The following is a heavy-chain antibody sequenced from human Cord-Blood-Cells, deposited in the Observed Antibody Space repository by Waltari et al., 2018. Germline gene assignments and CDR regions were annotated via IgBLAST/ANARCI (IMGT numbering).Heavy chain of an antibody. CDR2: INPNKGGT. Sequence: QVQLVQSGAEVKKPGASVKVSCKASGYTFTGYYMHWVRQAPGQGLEWMGWINPNKGGTNKARKFQGRVTMTRDTSISAAYRELSRLRSDEAAGYYCARGPGGKGGDYWGQGTLVTVSS. V-gene: IGHV1-2*02. D-gene: IGHD3-16*01. CDR1: GYTFTGYY. J-gene: IGHJ4*02. CDR3: ARGPGGKGGDY.